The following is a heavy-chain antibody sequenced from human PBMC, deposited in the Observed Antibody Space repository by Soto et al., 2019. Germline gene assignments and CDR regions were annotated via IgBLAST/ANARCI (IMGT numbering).Heavy chain of an antibody. CDR1: VGSISSGDYC. D-gene: IGHD6-6*01. CDR3: ARDLFLPRPRTYNWFDP. V-gene: IGHV4-30-4*01. J-gene: IGHJ5*02. CDR2: IYYSGST. Sequence: SAPLSLPCTVSVGSISSGDYCWSWIRQPPGKGLEWIGYIYYSGSTYYNPSLKSRVAISVDTSKNQFSLKLSSVTAADTAVYYCARDLFLPRPRTYNWFDPRGQGTLVTVSS.